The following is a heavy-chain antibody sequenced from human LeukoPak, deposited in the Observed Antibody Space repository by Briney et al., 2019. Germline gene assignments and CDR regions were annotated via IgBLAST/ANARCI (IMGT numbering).Heavy chain of an antibody. Sequence: GESLKISCKGSGYSFTSYWIGWVRQMPGKGLEWMGIIYPGDSDTRYSPSFQGQVTISADKSISTAYLQWSSLKASATAMSYCARLLKNCSSNSCYDYWGQGTLVTVSS. CDR3: ARLLKNCSSNSCYDY. V-gene: IGHV5-51*01. CDR1: GYSFTSYW. D-gene: IGHD2-2*01. CDR2: IYPGDSDT. J-gene: IGHJ4*02.